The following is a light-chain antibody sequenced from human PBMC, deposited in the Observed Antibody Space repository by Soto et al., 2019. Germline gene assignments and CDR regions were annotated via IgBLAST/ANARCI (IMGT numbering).Light chain of an antibody. V-gene: IGLV2-8*01. J-gene: IGLJ1*01. CDR3: SSYAGSNNV. Sequence: QSALTQPPSASGSPGQSVTISCTGTSSDVGGYNYVSWYQQHPGKAPKLLIYEVSKRPSGGPDRFSGSKSGNSASLTVSGLQAEYEADYYCSSYAGSNNVFGTGTKLTVL. CDR2: EVS. CDR1: SSDVGGYNY.